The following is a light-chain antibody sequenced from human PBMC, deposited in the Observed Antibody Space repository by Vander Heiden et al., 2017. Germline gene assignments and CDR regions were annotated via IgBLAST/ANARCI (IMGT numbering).Light chain of an antibody. CDR3: QRTDSLPFT. V-gene: IGKV1-39*01. CDR1: QSISNF. Sequence: DIQMTQSPSSLSANVGDRVAITCRASQSISNFLNWYQQKPGKAPNLLIYSASTLQTGVPSRFSGSSSGTDFTLTISRLQPEDFATYYCQRTDSLPFTFGGGTKLEIK. CDR2: SAS. J-gene: IGKJ4*01.